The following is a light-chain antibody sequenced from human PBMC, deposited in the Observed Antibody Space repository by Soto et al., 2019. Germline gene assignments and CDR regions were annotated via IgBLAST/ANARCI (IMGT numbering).Light chain of an antibody. CDR3: QQRSNWPPIT. V-gene: IGKV3-11*01. Sequence: EIVLTQSPATLSLSPGERATLSFRASQSVSSYLAWYQQTPGQAPRLLIYDASNRATGIPARFSGSGSGTDFTLTISSLEPEDFAVYYCQQRSNWPPITFGQGTRLETK. CDR1: QSVSSY. J-gene: IGKJ5*01. CDR2: DAS.